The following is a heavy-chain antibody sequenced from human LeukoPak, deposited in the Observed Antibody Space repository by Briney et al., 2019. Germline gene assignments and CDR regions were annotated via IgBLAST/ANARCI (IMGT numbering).Heavy chain of an antibody. CDR3: AKAPAAATKYYYGMDV. V-gene: IGHV3-33*06. CDR2: IWYDGSNK. D-gene: IGHD6-13*01. J-gene: IGHJ6*02. CDR1: GFTFSSYG. Sequence: GGSLRLSCAASGFTFSSYGMHWVRQAPGKGLEWVAVIWYDGSNKYYADSVKGRFTISRDNSKNTLFLHMNSLRVEDTAVYYCAKAPAAATKYYYGMDVWGQGTTVTVSS.